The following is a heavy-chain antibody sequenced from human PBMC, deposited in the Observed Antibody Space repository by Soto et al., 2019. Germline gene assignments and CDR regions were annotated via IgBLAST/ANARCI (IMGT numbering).Heavy chain of an antibody. CDR1: GYTFSSYA. CDR3: ARDTGDGTFDF. CDR2: INAGYGNT. D-gene: IGHD7-27*01. J-gene: IGHJ4*02. V-gene: IGHV1-3*01. Sequence: QVHLVQSGAEVRKPGASVKVSCKASGYTFSSYAMHWVRQAPGQRLQWMGWINAGYGNTKSSQKFQDRVTMSRDTSASTAYRELTSLRSEDTAVDYCARDTGDGTFDFWGQGTLVTVSS.